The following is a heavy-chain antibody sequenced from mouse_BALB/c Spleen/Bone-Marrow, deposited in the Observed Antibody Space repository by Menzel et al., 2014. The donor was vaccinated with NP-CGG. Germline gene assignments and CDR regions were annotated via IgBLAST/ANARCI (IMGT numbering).Heavy chain of an antibody. J-gene: IGHJ1*01. D-gene: IGHD2-4*01. V-gene: IGHV1-69*02. CDR2: IDPSDSYT. CDR1: GYTFTSYW. Sequence: QVQLQQSGAELVKPGASVKLSCKASGYTFTSYWMHWVKQRPGQGLEWIGEIDPSDSYTNYNQKFKGKATLTVDKSSSTAYMQLSSVTSEDSAVYYCARSRGYYDYWYFDVWGAGTTVTVSS. CDR3: ARSRGYYDYWYFDV.